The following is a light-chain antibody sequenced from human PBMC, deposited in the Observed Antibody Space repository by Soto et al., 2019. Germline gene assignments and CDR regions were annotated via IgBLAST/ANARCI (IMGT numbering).Light chain of an antibody. Sequence: QSVLTQPPSVSGAPGQRVTISCTGSSSNIGARFDVHWYQQLPGTAPKLLIYDNNDRPSGVPDRFSGSKSGTSASLAITGLQAEDEADYYCSSYVVSYNWVFGGGTKLTVL. J-gene: IGLJ3*02. CDR2: DNN. V-gene: IGLV1-40*01. CDR1: SSNIGARFD. CDR3: SSYVVSYNWV.